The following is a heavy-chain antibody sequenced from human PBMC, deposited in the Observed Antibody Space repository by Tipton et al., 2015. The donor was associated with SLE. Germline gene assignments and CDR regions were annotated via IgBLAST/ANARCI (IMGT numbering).Heavy chain of an antibody. D-gene: IGHD4-11*01. V-gene: IGHV3-23*01. J-gene: IGHJ6*02. Sequence: TLSLTCTVSGGSVSSGSYYWNWVRQAPGKGLEWVSAISGSGGSTYYADSVKGRFTISRDNSKNTLYLQMNSLRAEDTAVYYCANFYSTSYYYGMDVWGQGTTVTVSS. CDR1: GGSVSSGSYY. CDR2: ISGSGGST. CDR3: ANFYSTSYYYGMDV.